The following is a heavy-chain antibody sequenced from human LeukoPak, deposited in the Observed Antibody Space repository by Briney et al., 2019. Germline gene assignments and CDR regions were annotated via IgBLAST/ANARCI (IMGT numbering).Heavy chain of an antibody. CDR2: ISSSSSYI. V-gene: IGHV3-21*01. CDR1: GFTFSSYS. J-gene: IGHJ4*02. Sequence: GGSLRLSCAASGFTFSSYSMNCVRQAPGKGLEWVSSISSSSSYIYYADSVKGRFTISRDNAKNSLYLQMNSLRAEDTAVYYCARENTMVRGNDYWGQGTLVTVSS. D-gene: IGHD3-10*01. CDR3: ARENTMVRGNDY.